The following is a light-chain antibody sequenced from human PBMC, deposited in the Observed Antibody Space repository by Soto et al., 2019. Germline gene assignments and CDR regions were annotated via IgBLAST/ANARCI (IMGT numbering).Light chain of an antibody. J-gene: IGKJ1*01. CDR2: KAS. Sequence: DIQMTQSPSTLSASVGDRVTITCRASQSISSGLAWYQQKPGKAPKLLIYKASSLESGVPSRFSGSGSVTEFNLTISSLQPDDFATYYCQQYNSYSEWTFGQGTKVEIK. V-gene: IGKV1-5*03. CDR1: QSISSG. CDR3: QQYNSYSEWT.